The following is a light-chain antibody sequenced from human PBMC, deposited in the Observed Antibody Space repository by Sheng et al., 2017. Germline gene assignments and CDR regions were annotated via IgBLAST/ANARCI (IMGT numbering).Light chain of an antibody. CDR3: QAWDSGTAHVV. J-gene: IGLJ2*01. V-gene: IGLV3-1*01. CDR1: KLGNKY. Sequence: SYELTQPPSVSVSPGQTASITCSADKLGNKYACWYQQKPGRSPVLVISQDSQRPSGIPERFSGSNSGNTATLTISGTQAMDEADYYCQAWDSGTAHVVFGGGTKLTVL. CDR2: QDS.